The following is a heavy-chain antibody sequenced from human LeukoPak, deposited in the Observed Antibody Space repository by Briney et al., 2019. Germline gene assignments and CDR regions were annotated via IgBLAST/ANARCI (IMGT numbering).Heavy chain of an antibody. Sequence: PSQTLSLTCTVSGGSISSGGYYWSWIRQHPGKGLEWIGYIYYSGSTYYNPSLKSRVTIPVDTSKNQFSLKLSSVTAAVTAVYYCARRPGASWYGGDWFDPWGQGTLVTVSS. CDR1: GGSISSGGYY. D-gene: IGHD3-10*01. V-gene: IGHV4-31*03. J-gene: IGHJ5*02. CDR3: ARRPGASWYGGDWFDP. CDR2: IYYSGST.